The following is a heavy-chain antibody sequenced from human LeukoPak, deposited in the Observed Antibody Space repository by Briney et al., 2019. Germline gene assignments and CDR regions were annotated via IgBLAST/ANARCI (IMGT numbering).Heavy chain of an antibody. V-gene: IGHV3-48*04. J-gene: IGHJ4*02. CDR2: ITSTSSST. CDR1: GFKFSSFS. D-gene: IGHD4-17*01. Sequence: PGGSLRLSCAASGFKFSSFSMNWARQAPGKGLEWISYITSTSSSTYYADSVKGRFTIFRDNAKNSLYLEMNSLRAEDTAVYYRARVIGSYGDSAYWGQGTLVTVSS. CDR3: ARVIGSYGDSAY.